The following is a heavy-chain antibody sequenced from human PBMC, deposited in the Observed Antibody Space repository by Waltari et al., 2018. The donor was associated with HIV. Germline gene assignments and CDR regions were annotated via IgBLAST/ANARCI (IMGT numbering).Heavy chain of an antibody. CDR2: ISGEGDTT. J-gene: IGHJ5*01. CDR3: AKGVTYDLLTGFSPLDS. CDR1: VFSLSTYA. D-gene: IGHD3-9*01. Sequence: EVHLLESGGGLVKPGGSLRLSCAASVFSLSTYAMSWVRQAPGKGLEWVSSISGEGDTTYYADSVKGRFTISRDNSKNTLSLQMNSLRGEDTAVYYCAKGVTYDLLTGFSPLDSWGQGTLVTVSS. V-gene: IGHV3-23*01.